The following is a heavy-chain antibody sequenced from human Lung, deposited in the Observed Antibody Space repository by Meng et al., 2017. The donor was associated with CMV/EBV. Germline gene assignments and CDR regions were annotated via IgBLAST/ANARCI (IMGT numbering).Heavy chain of an antibody. Sequence: SXAASGFTFSSFEMNWVRQAPGKGLDWVSYISSSGTTIYYADSVKGRFTIPRDNAKNSLYLQMNSLRAEDTAVYYCSRGGGRYCSGGSCYRTGFDPWXQGTLVTVSS. CDR3: SRGGGRYCSGGSCYRTGFDP. V-gene: IGHV3-48*03. CDR2: ISSSGTTI. J-gene: IGHJ5*02. D-gene: IGHD2-15*01. CDR1: GFTFSSFE.